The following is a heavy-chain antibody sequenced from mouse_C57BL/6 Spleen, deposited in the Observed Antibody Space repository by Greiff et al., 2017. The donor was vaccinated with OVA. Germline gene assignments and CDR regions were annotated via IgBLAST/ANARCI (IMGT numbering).Heavy chain of an antibody. Sequence: VQLQQPGAELVKPGASVQLSCKASGYTFTSYWMHWVKQRPGQGLEWIGMIHPNSGSTNYNEKFKSKATLTVDKSSSTAYMQLSSLTSDDSAVYYCATGIYYGNPFDYWGQGTTLTASS. D-gene: IGHD2-1*01. CDR1: GYTFTSYW. CDR2: IHPNSGST. J-gene: IGHJ2*01. V-gene: IGHV1-64*01. CDR3: ATGIYYGNPFDY.